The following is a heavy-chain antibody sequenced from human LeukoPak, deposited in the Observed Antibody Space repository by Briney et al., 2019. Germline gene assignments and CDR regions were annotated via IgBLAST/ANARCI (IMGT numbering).Heavy chain of an antibody. CDR2: IYYSGST. CDR3: ARGGTAGFGY. Sequence: PSETLSLTCTVSGGSISSSSYYWGWIRQPPGKGLEWIGSIYYSGSTYYNPSLKSRVTISVDTSKNQFSLKLSSVTAADTAVYYCARGGTAGFGYWGQGTLVTVSS. V-gene: IGHV4-39*07. D-gene: IGHD2-15*01. J-gene: IGHJ4*02. CDR1: GGSISSSSYY.